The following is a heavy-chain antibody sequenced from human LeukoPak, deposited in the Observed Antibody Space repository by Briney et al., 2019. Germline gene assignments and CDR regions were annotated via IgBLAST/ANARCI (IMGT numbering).Heavy chain of an antibody. CDR1: GFTLSSFG. D-gene: IGHD5-12*01. V-gene: IGHV3-33*01. CDR2: IWYDGSNK. Sequence: WGSLGPSCAASGFTLSSFGIHWVRQGPGKGLGWVVVIWYDGSNKNYADSVKGRFTISRDNSKNTLYLQMNSLRAEDTAVYYCAREVIVATGGYYGMDVWGKGTTVTVSS. CDR3: AREVIVATGGYYGMDV. J-gene: IGHJ6*04.